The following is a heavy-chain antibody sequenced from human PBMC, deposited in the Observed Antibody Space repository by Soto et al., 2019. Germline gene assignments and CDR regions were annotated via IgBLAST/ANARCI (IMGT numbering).Heavy chain of an antibody. J-gene: IGHJ6*02. CDR1: GFTFSSYA. V-gene: IGHV3-23*01. D-gene: IGHD3-10*01. Sequence: GGSLRLSCAASGFTFSSYAMSWVRQAPGKGLEWVPAISGSGGSTYYADSVKGRFTISRDNSKNTLYLQMNSLRAEDTAIYYCAIPTSFGMDVWGQGTTVTVSS. CDR2: ISGSGGST. CDR3: AIPTSFGMDV.